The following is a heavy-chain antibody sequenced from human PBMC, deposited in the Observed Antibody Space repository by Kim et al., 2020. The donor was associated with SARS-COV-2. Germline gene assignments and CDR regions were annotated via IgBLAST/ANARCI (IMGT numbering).Heavy chain of an antibody. J-gene: IGHJ4*02. Sequence: GSTYYADSVKGRFTIARDNSKNTLYLQMNSLRAEDTAVYYCAKDGTAFDYWGQGTLVTVSS. D-gene: IGHD6-13*01. CDR3: AKDGTAFDY. V-gene: IGHV3-23*01. CDR2: GST.